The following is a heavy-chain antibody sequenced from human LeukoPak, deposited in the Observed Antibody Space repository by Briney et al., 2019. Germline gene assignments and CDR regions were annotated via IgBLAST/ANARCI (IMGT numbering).Heavy chain of an antibody. V-gene: IGHV1-8*01. Sequence: ASVKVSCKASGYTFTSFDFNWVRQATGQGLEWMGWMRSNNGHTGYAQKFQGRVTMTRDTSISTAYMELSSLTFEDTAVYYCARGPPNWGMVGYWGQGTLVTVSS. CDR2: MRSNNGHT. CDR3: ARGPPNWGMVGY. J-gene: IGHJ4*02. CDR1: GYTFTSFD. D-gene: IGHD7-27*01.